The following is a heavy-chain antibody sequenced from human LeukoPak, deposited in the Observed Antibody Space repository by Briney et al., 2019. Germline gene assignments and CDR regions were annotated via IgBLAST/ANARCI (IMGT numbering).Heavy chain of an antibody. V-gene: IGHV4-30-4*01. CDR2: MYYSGST. D-gene: IGHD3-22*01. Sequence: SETLSLTCTVSGGSISSGDYYWSWIRQPPGKGLVWIAYMYYSGSTYYNPSLKSRVTMSADTSKNQLSLKLSSVTAADTAVYYCARPYYYDSRIDPWGQGNLVTVSS. J-gene: IGHJ5*02. CDR1: GGSISSGDYY. CDR3: ARPYYYDSRIDP.